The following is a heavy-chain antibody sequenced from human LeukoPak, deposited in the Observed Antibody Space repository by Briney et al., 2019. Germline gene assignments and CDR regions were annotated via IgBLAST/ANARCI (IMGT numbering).Heavy chain of an antibody. CDR3: AKDDSSGGKGYFDY. CDR2: ISWNSGSI. Sequence: GGSLRLSCAASGFTFDDYAMHWVRQAPGKGLEWVSGISWNSGSIGYADPVKGRFTISRDNAKNSLYLQMNSLRAEDTALYYCAKDDSSGGKGYFDYWGQGTLVTVSS. J-gene: IGHJ4*02. CDR1: GFTFDDYA. D-gene: IGHD6-19*01. V-gene: IGHV3-9*01.